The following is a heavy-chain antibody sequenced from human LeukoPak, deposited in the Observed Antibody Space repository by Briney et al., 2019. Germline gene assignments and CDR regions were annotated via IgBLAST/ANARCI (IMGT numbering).Heavy chain of an antibody. D-gene: IGHD3-22*01. V-gene: IGHV4-30-4*07. Sequence: SETLSLTCAVSGDSISNGGYSWSWIRQPPGRGLEWIGYIYYTGNTYSNPSLKSRVTISVDTSKNQFSLELTSVTAADTAVYYCARGLGSVYYYVDYFDSWGQGTPVTVSS. CDR1: GDSISNGGYS. J-gene: IGHJ4*02. CDR2: IYYTGNT. CDR3: ARGLGSVYYYVDYFDS.